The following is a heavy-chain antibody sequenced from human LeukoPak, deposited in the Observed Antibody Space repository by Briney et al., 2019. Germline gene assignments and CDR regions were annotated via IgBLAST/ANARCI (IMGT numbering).Heavy chain of an antibody. CDR1: GGSFSGYY. CDR2: INHSGST. CDR3: AREYYYGSGSYYH. Sequence: NPSETLSLTCAVYGGSFSGYYWSWIRQPPGKGLEWIGEINHSGSTNYYPSLKSRVTISVDTSKNQFSLKLSSVTAADTAVYYCAREYYYGSGSYYHWGQGTLVTVSS. D-gene: IGHD3-10*01. J-gene: IGHJ4*02. V-gene: IGHV4-34*01.